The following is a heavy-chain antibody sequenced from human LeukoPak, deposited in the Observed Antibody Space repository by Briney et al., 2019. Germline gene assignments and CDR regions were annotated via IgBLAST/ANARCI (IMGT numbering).Heavy chain of an antibody. D-gene: IGHD6-19*01. Sequence: SETLSLTCTVSGGSISSGSYYWSWIRQPAGKGLEWIGRIYTSGSTNYNPSLKSRVTISVDTSKNQFSLKLSSVTAADTAVYYCARGGVGPYSSGWSYWGQGTLVTVSS. CDR2: IYTSGST. CDR3: ARGGVGPYSSGWSY. V-gene: IGHV4-61*02. J-gene: IGHJ4*02. CDR1: GGSISSGSYY.